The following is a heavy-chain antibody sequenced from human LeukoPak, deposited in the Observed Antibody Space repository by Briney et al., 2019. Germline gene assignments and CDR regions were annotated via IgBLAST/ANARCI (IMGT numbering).Heavy chain of an antibody. CDR3: TKDQYYDSKGWFDA. CDR1: GHTFNSHG. J-gene: IGHJ5*02. D-gene: IGHD3-22*01. Sequence: ASVKLSCKASGHTFNSHGISWGRQAPGQGLEWMGWISTYNGNTNYAPKLQGRVTMTTDTSTSTDYMDLRSLRSDKTAVYYCTKDQYYDSKGWFDAWGQGTLVTVSS. CDR2: ISTYNGNT. V-gene: IGHV1-18*01.